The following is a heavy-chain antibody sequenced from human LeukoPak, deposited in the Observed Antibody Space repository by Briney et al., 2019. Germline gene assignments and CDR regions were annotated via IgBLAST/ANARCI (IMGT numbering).Heavy chain of an antibody. CDR1: GGSINSGSYC. D-gene: IGHD1-26*01. J-gene: IGHJ4*02. V-gene: IGHV4-61*02. CDR3: ARSNSGSYRELDY. CDR2: IYTSGIT. Sequence: PSETLSLTCAVSGGSINSGSYCWSWIRQPAGKGLVGIGRIYTSGITNYNSSLLSRATISIDTSKNQFSLKLSSVTAADTAVYYCARSNSGSYRELDYWGQGALVTVSS.